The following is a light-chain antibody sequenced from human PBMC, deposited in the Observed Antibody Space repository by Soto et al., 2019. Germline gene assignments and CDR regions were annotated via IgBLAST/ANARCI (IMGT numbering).Light chain of an antibody. J-gene: IGLJ3*02. Sequence: QYVLTQPPSVSGAPGQRVTISCTGSSSNIGAGYDVHWYRQLPGTAPKLLIYGNSNRPSGVPDRFSGSKSGTSASLAITGLQAEDEADYYCQSYDSSLSGGVFGGGTKLTVL. CDR3: QSYDSSLSGGV. CDR2: GNS. V-gene: IGLV1-40*01. CDR1: SSNIGAGYD.